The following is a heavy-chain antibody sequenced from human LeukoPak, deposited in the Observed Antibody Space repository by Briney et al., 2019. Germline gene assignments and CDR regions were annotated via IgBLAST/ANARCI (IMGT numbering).Heavy chain of an antibody. V-gene: IGHV3-23*01. CDR1: GFTFSSYA. CDR2: ISGSGGST. D-gene: IGHD3-22*01. Sequence: GGSLRLSCAASGFTFSSYAMSWVRQAPGKGLEWVSAISGSGGSTYYADSVKGRFTISRDNSKNTLYLQMNSLRAEDTAVYYCAKDKYPTNDSSGLFFDYWGQGTLVTVSS. J-gene: IGHJ4*02. CDR3: AKDKYPTNDSSGLFFDY.